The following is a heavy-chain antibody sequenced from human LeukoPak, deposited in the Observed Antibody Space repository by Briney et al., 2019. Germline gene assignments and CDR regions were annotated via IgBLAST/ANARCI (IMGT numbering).Heavy chain of an antibody. D-gene: IGHD3-3*01. V-gene: IGHV3-48*01. CDR3: ARDYDFWSGYLHYYGMDV. CDR2: IDTSGTTM. Sequence: PGGSLRLSCAASGFTFSDYSMNWVRQSPGKGLEWFSYIDTSGTTMYYSDSVKGRFTISRDNSKNTLYLQMNSLRAEDTAVYYCARDYDFWSGYLHYYGMDVWGQGTTVTVSS. CDR1: GFTFSDYS. J-gene: IGHJ6*02.